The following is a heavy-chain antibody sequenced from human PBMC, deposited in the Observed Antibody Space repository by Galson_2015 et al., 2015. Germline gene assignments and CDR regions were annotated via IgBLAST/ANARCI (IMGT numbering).Heavy chain of an antibody. Sequence: LRLSCATSGFTFSAYWMNWVRQAPGQGLEWVADINPAGGDKYYGDSVKARFTISRDNAKNSLFLQMNSLRAEDTAVYYCARDIGAAGAVAGLDYWGQGILVTVSS. CDR2: INPAGGDK. V-gene: IGHV3-7*03. D-gene: IGHD6-19*01. CDR1: GFTFSAYW. CDR3: ARDIGAAGAVAGLDY. J-gene: IGHJ4*02.